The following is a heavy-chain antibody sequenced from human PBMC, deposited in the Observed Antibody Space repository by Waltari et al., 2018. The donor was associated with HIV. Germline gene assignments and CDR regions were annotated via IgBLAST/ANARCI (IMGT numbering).Heavy chain of an antibody. CDR3: ARISMTLGRGMGV. CDR1: GYTFTNYA. J-gene: IGHJ6*02. D-gene: IGHD2-8*01. V-gene: IGHV7-4-1*02. CDR2: INTKTGNP. Sequence: QLQLVQSGSELKRPGASVKVSCKASGYTFTNYAMNWVRQAPGQGLEWMGWINTKTGNPTEAQGFTVMCVFYLNTSVSTSYLQISSLKAEETAVYYCARISMTLGRGMGVWGQGTTVTVSS.